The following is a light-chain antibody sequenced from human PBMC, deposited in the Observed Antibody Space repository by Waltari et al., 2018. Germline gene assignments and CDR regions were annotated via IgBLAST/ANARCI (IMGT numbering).Light chain of an antibody. CDR2: GAS. V-gene: IGKV3-20*01. J-gene: IGKJ4*01. CDR3: QQYDSLPVT. Sequence: ETALTHPPVCLSLSPGELPTLSGRASQTVRTTYLAWYQQKPGQAPTLLIYGASSRATGIPDRFSGSGSGTDFSLTISSLEPEDIAVYYCQQYDSLPVTFGGGTKVEIK. CDR1: QTVRTTY.